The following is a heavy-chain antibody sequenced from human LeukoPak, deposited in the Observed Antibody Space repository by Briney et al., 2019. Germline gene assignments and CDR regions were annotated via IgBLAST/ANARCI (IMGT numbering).Heavy chain of an antibody. V-gene: IGHV4-39*01. CDR1: GDSISTSNSY. J-gene: IGHJ4*02. Sequence: SETLSLTCTVSGDSISTSNSYWGWIRQPPGTGLEWIGSIYYSGSTYYNPSLKSRVTISVDTSKNQFSLKLSSVTAADTAVYYCASELFYYDSSGYPYYFDYWGQGTLVTVSS. CDR2: IYYSGST. D-gene: IGHD3-22*01. CDR3: ASELFYYDSSGYPYYFDY.